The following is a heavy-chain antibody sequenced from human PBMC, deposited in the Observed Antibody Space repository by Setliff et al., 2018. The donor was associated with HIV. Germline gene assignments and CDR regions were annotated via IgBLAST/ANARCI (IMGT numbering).Heavy chain of an antibody. J-gene: IGHJ4*02. CDR3: VTTDYIYGRNNFGY. D-gene: IGHD5-18*01. CDR2: LYTSGSA. Sequence: SETLSLTCTVSGGTISSFYWSWIRQPAGKGLEWIGRLYTSGSANYIPSLKSRVTMSVDTSKNQFSLKLSSVTAADTAMYYCVTTDYIYGRNNFGYWGQGTLVTVSS. V-gene: IGHV4-4*07. CDR1: GGTISSFY.